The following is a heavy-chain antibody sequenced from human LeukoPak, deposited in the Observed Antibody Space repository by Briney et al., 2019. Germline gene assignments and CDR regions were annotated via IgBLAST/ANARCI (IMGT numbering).Heavy chain of an antibody. CDR1: GGSISSHY. Sequence: SETLSLTCTVSGGSISSHYWSWIRQPPGKGLEWIGEINHSGSTNYNPSLKSRVTISVDTSKNQFSLKLSSVTAADTAVYYCARGSSGPYYYMDVWGKGTTVTVSS. J-gene: IGHJ6*03. D-gene: IGHD6-19*01. CDR2: INHSGST. V-gene: IGHV4-34*01. CDR3: ARGSSGPYYYMDV.